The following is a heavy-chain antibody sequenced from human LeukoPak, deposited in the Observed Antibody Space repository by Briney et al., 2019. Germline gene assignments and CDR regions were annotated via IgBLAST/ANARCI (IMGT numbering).Heavy chain of an antibody. V-gene: IGHV3-11*05. CDR3: ARGGYDILTGTSFFDP. D-gene: IGHD3-9*01. CDR2: ISSSGTHA. Sequence: GGSLRLSCAASGFNFNDAWMSWVRQAPGKGLQYVSYISSSGTHANYANSVKGRFTNSRDNAKNSLYLQMNSLRADDTAVYYCARGGYDILTGTSFFDPWGQGTLVTVSS. J-gene: IGHJ5*02. CDR1: GFNFNDAW.